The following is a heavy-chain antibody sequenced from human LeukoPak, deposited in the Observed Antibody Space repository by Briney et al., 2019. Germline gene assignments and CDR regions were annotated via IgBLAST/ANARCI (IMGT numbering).Heavy chain of an antibody. Sequence: GSLRLSCAAPGFTFSSYGMHWVRQAPGKGLERVAFIRYDGSNKYYADSVKGRFTISRDNSKNTLYLQMNSLRAEDTAVYYCAKTPPHYYYDSSGYYSSYYYYYYMDVWGKGTTVTVSS. CDR3: AKTPPHYYYDSSGYYSSYYYYYYMDV. CDR1: GFTFSSYG. CDR2: IRYDGSNK. D-gene: IGHD3-22*01. V-gene: IGHV3-30*02. J-gene: IGHJ6*03.